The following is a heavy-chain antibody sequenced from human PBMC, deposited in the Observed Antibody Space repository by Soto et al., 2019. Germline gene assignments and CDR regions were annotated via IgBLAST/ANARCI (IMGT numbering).Heavy chain of an antibody. CDR1: GFTFSSYG. V-gene: IGHV3-48*01. D-gene: IGHD2-15*01. CDR2: ISSSSSTI. Sequence: GGSLRLSCAASGFTFSSYGMHWVRQAPGKGLEWVSYISSSSSTIYYADSVKGRFTISRDNAKNSLYLQMNSLRAEDTAVYYCAREDMVVVVVAATNSGAFDIWGQGTMVTVSS. J-gene: IGHJ3*02. CDR3: AREDMVVVVVAATNSGAFDI.